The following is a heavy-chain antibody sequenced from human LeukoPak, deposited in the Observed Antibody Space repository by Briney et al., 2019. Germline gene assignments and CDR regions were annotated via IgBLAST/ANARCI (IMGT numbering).Heavy chain of an antibody. Sequence: GESLKISCKGSGYSFTNYWIGWVRQMPGKGLEWMGIIYPADSDTRYSPSFQGQVTISADKSISTAYLQWSSLKASDTAMYYCARTDYYDSSGLPHWGQGTLVTVSS. CDR3: ARTDYYDSSGLPH. CDR1: GYSFTNYW. J-gene: IGHJ4*02. D-gene: IGHD3-22*01. V-gene: IGHV5-51*01. CDR2: IYPADSDT.